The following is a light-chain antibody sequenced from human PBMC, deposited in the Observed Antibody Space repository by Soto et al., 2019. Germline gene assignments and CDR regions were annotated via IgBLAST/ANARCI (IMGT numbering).Light chain of an antibody. Sequence: DIQLTQSPSTLSASVGDRVTLTCRASQTINSWLAWYQQKPGKAPKVLIFDASSLETGVPSRFSGSGSGTEFTLTISSLQPDDFATYYCQQYNSYKTFGQGTKVDI. CDR1: QTINSW. CDR2: DAS. J-gene: IGKJ1*01. V-gene: IGKV1-5*01. CDR3: QQYNSYKT.